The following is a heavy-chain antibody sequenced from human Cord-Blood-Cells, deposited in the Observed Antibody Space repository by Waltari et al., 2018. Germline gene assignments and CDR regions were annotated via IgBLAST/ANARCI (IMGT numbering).Heavy chain of an antibody. Sequence: EVQLVESGGGLVQPGGSLRLSCAASGFTFSSYSMNWVRQAPGKGLEWVSYISSSSSTIYYADSVKGRFTISRDNAKNSLYLQMNSLRDEDTAVYYCARSPYDYIWGSYRPYYFDYWGQGTLVTVSS. CDR2: ISSSSSTI. V-gene: IGHV3-48*02. CDR3: ARSPYDYIWGSYRPYYFDY. J-gene: IGHJ4*02. CDR1: GFTFSSYS. D-gene: IGHD3-16*02.